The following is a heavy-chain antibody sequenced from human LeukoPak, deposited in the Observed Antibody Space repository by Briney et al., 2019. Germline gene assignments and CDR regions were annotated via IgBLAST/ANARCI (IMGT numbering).Heavy chain of an antibody. V-gene: IGHV1-46*01. D-gene: IGHD3-3*01. CDR2: INPSGGST. Sequence: WASVKVSCKASGYTFTSYYMHWVRQAPGQGLEWMGIINPSGGSTSCAQKFQGRVTMTRDTSTSTVYMELSSLRSEDTAVYYCASERYYDFWSGYLTPDYYGMDVWGQGTTVTVSS. CDR3: ASERYYDFWSGYLTPDYYGMDV. CDR1: GYTFTSYY. J-gene: IGHJ6*02.